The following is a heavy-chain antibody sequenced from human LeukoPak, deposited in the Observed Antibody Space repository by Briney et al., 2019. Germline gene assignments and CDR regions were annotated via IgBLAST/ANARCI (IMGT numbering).Heavy chain of an antibody. J-gene: IGHJ4*02. CDR1: GFSFSNSR. D-gene: IGHD1-26*01. V-gene: IGHV3-7*01. CDR3: ARDDIGSYYVY. CDR2: INEDGSDK. Sequence: GGSLRLSCAASGFSFSNSRMTWVRQAPGKGLEWVANINEDGSDKHYVDSVQGRFTISRDNAKNSLYLQMNSLRAEDTAVYYCARDDIGSYYVYWGQGTLVTVSS.